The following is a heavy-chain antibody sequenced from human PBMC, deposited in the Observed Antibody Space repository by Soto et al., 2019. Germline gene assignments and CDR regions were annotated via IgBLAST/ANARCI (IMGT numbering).Heavy chain of an antibody. CDR2: MNPNSGNT. J-gene: IGHJ4*02. D-gene: IGHD4-4*01. CDR1: GYTFTSYD. CDR3: ARGRRATVTPHY. V-gene: IGHV1-8*01. Sequence: ASVKVSCKASGYTFTSYDINWVRQATGQGLEWMGWMNPNSGNTGYAQKFQGRVTMTRNTSISTAYMELSSLRSEDTAVYYCARGRRATVTPHYWGQGTLVTVSS.